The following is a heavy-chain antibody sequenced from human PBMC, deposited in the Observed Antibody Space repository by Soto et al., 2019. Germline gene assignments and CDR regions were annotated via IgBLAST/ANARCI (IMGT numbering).Heavy chain of an antibody. CDR3: ASSHLNYYYYYGMDV. J-gene: IGHJ6*02. CDR1: GFTFSNYI. Sequence: GGSLRLSCAASGFTFSNYIMHWVRQAPGKGLEWVAMILHDGNNKYYADSVKGRFTISRDNSKNTLYLQMSSLRTEDTAVYYCASSHLNYYYYYGMDVWGQGTTVTVSS. D-gene: IGHD3-3*02. CDR2: ILHDGNNK. V-gene: IGHV3-30-3*01.